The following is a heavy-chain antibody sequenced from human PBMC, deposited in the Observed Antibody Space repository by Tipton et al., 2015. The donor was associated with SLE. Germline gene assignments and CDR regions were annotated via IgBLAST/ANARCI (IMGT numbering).Heavy chain of an antibody. Sequence: QLVQSGAEVKKPGASVKVSCKASDYSFSSYGISWVRQAPGQGLEWIGWFSPYNGNTNSAQNLQGRVTMTTDTSTSTAYMELRSLRSDDTAVYYCATQRRWASPLGSWGQGTLVTVS. D-gene: IGHD1-26*01. CDR2: FSPYNGNT. J-gene: IGHJ5*01. V-gene: IGHV1-18*04. CDR1: DYSFSSYG. CDR3: ATQRRWASPLGS.